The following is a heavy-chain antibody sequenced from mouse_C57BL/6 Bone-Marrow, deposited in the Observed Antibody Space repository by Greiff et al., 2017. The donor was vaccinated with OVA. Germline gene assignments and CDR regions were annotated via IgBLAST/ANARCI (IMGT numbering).Heavy chain of an antibody. Sequence: VMLVESGAELARPGASVKLSCKASGYTFTSYGISWVKQSTGQGLEWIGEIYPRSGNTYYNEKFKGKATLTADKSSSTAYLELRSLTSEDSAVYVCSRGSSPSWFAYWGQGTLVTVSS. CDR2: IYPRSGNT. J-gene: IGHJ3*01. V-gene: IGHV1-81*01. CDR3: SRGSSPSWFAY. D-gene: IGHD1-1*01. CDR1: GYTFTSYG.